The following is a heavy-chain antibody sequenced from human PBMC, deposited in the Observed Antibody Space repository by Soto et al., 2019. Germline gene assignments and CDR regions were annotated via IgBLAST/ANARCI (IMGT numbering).Heavy chain of an antibody. J-gene: IGHJ5*01. CDR3: AISGARGLTHYSWFAS. CDR1: GDTLGSYG. V-gene: IGHV1-69*01. D-gene: IGHD3-10*01. Sequence: QVQLGQSGAEVQKPGSSVKVSCKSSGDTLGSYGFSWVRQAPGQGLAWMGVTIPVFGTTNYAQNFQGRVSITADESTSTVYMDLSSLTSEDTAVYYCAISGARGLTHYSWFASWGQGTLVTVSS. CDR2: TIPVFGTT.